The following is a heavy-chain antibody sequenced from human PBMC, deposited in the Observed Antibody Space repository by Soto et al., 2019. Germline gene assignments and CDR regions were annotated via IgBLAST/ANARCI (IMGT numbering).Heavy chain of an antibody. J-gene: IGHJ6*03. D-gene: IGHD2-15*01. CDR3: ARLALGYCSGGSCYVGDYYYYYMDV. CDR1: GGSISSSSYY. Sequence: SETLSLTCTVSGGSISSSSYYWGWIRQPPGKGLEWIGSIYYSGSTYYNPSLKSRVTISVDTSKNQFSLKLSSVTAADTAVYYCARLALGYCSGGSCYVGDYYYYYMDVWGKGTTVTSP. CDR2: IYYSGST. V-gene: IGHV4-39*01.